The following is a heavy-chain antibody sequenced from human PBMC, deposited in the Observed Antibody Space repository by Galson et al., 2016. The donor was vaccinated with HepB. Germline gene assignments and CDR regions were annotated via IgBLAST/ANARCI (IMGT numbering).Heavy chain of an antibody. D-gene: IGHD1-26*01. V-gene: IGHV4-39*02. CDR1: GDPIGSSSYH. CDR2: IYYVGRA. J-gene: IGHJ4*02. CDR3: ATVPGWESGIYDH. Sequence: SETLSLTCRVSGDPIGSSSYHWAWIRQPPGKGLEWIGSIYYVGRAYYRSSLKSRLTISLDPAKNHISLNLTSVTAADTAVYYCATVPGWESGIYDHWGQGTLVSVSS.